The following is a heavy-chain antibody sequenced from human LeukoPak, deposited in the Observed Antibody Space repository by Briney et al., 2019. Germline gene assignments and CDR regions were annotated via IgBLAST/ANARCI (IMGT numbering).Heavy chain of an antibody. V-gene: IGHV3-21*01. Sequence: KPGGSLRLSCAASGFTFSSYSMNWVRQAPGKGLEWVSSISSSSSYIYYADSVKGQLTISRANAKNSLYLQMNSLRAEDTAVYYCARVRGYYDSSGYYRIDYWGQGTLVTVSS. CDR1: GFTFSSYS. J-gene: IGHJ4*02. CDR2: ISSSSSYI. D-gene: IGHD3-22*01. CDR3: ARVRGYYDSSGYYRIDY.